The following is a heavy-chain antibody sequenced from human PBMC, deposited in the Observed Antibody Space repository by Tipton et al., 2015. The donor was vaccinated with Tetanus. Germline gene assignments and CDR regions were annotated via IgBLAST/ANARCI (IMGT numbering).Heavy chain of an antibody. CDR1: GGSLSGYY. V-gene: IGHV4-34*01. Sequence: TLSLTCAVYGGSLSGYYWSWIRQPPGKGLEWIGEINHSGSTNYNPSLKSRVTISVDTSKNQFSLKLSSVTAADTAVYYCARTSRYCSGGSCYVRPYWWYFDLWGRGTLVTVSS. CDR3: ARTSRYCSGGSCYVRPYWWYFDL. J-gene: IGHJ2*01. D-gene: IGHD2-15*01. CDR2: INHSGST.